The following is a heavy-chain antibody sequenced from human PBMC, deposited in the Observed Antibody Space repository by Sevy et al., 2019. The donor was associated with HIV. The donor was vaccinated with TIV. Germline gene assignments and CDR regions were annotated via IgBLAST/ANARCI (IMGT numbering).Heavy chain of an antibody. Sequence: GGCLRLSCAASGFTFSSSGMHWVRQAPGKGLEWVTFIRYDGTTKYYADSVKGRFTISRDNSKSTLYLQMNSLRAEDTAVYYCARDRISSGWYRGYYFDYWGQGTLVTVSS. J-gene: IGHJ4*02. D-gene: IGHD6-19*01. V-gene: IGHV3-30*02. CDR3: ARDRISSGWYRGYYFDY. CDR2: IRYDGTTK. CDR1: GFTFSSSG.